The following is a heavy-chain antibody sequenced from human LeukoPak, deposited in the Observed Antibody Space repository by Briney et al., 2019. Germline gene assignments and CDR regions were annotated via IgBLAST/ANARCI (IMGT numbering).Heavy chain of an antibody. CDR1: GLTFISYW. V-gene: IGHV3-7*03. J-gene: IGHJ3*02. CDR2: IKKDESEK. D-gene: IGHD6-13*01. CDR3: ARTPGYSSSWYAFHI. Sequence: PGGSLRLSCAAFGLTFISYWMSWARQAPGKGLEWVANIKKDESEKYYVDSVKGRFTISRDNAKKSLYLQMNSLRAEDTALYHCARTPGYSSSWYAFHIWGQGTMVTVSS.